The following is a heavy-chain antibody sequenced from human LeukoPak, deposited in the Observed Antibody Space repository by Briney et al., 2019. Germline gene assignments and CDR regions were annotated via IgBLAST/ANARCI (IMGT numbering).Heavy chain of an antibody. V-gene: IGHV4-34*01. Sequence: SETLSLTCAVYGGSFSGYYWSWIRQPPGKGLEWIGEINHSGSTNYNPSLKSRVTISVDTSKNQFSLKLSSVTAADTAVYYCAREGDYDYVWGSYRRSPFDYWGQRTLVTVSS. CDR2: INHSGST. CDR1: GGSFSGYY. D-gene: IGHD3-16*02. CDR3: AREGDYDYVWGSYRRSPFDY. J-gene: IGHJ4*02.